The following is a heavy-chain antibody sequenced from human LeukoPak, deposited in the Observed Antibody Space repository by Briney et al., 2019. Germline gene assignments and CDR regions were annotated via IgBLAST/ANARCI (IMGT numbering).Heavy chain of an antibody. CDR3: ARCLISGSSNFGH. CDR2: IKPDGSAI. Sequence: GGSLRLSCVVSGFTSSSYWMSWVRQAPGKGLEWVANIKPDGSAIYHVDSVKGRFTISRDNAKNSLYLQMNSLRAEDTAIYYCARCLISGSSNFGHWGQGALVTVSS. CDR1: GFTSSSYW. V-gene: IGHV3-7*01. D-gene: IGHD2-15*01. J-gene: IGHJ5*02.